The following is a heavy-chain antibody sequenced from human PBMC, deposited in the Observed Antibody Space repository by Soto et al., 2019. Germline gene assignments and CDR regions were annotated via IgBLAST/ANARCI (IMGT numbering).Heavy chain of an antibody. CDR3: ARGPSETQWLVSFDY. D-gene: IGHD6-19*01. V-gene: IGHV3-33*01. CDR2: IWYDGSNK. Sequence: PGGSLRLSCAASGFTFSSYGMHWVRQAPGKGLEWVAVIWYDGSNKYYADSVKGRFTISRDNSKNTLYLQMNSLRAEDTAVYYCARGPSETQWLVSFDYWGQGTLVTVSS. J-gene: IGHJ4*02. CDR1: GFTFSSYG.